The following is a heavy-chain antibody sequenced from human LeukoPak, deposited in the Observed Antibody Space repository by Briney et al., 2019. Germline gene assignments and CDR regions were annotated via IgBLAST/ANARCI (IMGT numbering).Heavy chain of an antibody. CDR1: GYTFTSYY. J-gene: IGHJ4*02. CDR3: AGGGSSVDTAIPYYFDY. V-gene: IGHV1-46*03. Sequence: ASVKVSCKASGYTFTSYYMHWVRQAPGQGLEWMGIINPSGGSTSYAQKFQGRVTMTRDASTNTVYMELSSLRSEDTAVYYCAGGGSSVDTAIPYYFDYWGQGTLVTVSS. D-gene: IGHD5-18*01. CDR2: INPSGGST.